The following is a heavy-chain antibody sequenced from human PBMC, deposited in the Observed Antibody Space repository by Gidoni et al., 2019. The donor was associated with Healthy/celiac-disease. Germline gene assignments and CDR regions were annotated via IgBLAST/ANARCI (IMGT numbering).Heavy chain of an antibody. J-gene: IGHJ6*02. CDR3: ARDRYNWNYPYYYYGMDV. Sequence: QVQLQQSGPGLVKPSQTLSLTCAISGASVSSNSAAWHWIRQSPSRGLEWLGRTYYRSKWYNDYAVSVKSRITINPDTSKNQFSLQLNSVTPEDTAVYYCARDRYNWNYPYYYYGMDVWGQGTTVTVSS. CDR2: TYYRSKWYN. CDR1: GASVSSNSAA. D-gene: IGHD1-7*01. V-gene: IGHV6-1*01.